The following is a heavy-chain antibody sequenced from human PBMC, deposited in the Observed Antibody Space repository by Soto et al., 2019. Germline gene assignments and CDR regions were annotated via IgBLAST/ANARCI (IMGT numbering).Heavy chain of an antibody. CDR2: IDSSGEK. CDR1: GLSITDSELG. CDR3: ARRHLAVAVSPWFDP. Sequence: QVTLKESGPVLVKPTETLTLRCTVSGLSITDSELGVIWIRQPPGQPLEWLAHIDSSGEKSYRTFLKSRLAISKDTSKSQIVLTMTNMAPADTATYYCARRHLAVAVSPWFDPWGQGIPVTVSS. V-gene: IGHV2-26*01. J-gene: IGHJ5*02. D-gene: IGHD6-19*01.